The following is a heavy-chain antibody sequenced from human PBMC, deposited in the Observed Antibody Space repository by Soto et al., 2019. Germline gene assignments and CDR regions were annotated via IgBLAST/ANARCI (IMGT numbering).Heavy chain of an antibody. J-gene: IGHJ6*02. V-gene: IGHV1-69*13. Sequence: SVKVSCKASGGTFSSYAISWVRQAPGQGLEWMGGIIPIFGTANYAQKFQGRVTITADESTSTAYMELSSLRSEDTAAYYCATAIGYSSSPWMDVWGQGTPVSVSS. CDR3: ATAIGYSSSPWMDV. D-gene: IGHD6-13*01. CDR2: IIPIFGTA. CDR1: GGTFSSYA.